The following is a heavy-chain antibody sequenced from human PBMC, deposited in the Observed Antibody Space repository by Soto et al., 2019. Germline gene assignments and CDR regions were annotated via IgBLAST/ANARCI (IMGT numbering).Heavy chain of an antibody. Sequence: VQLVQSGAEVKKPGSSVKVSCKASGGTFSSYAISWVRQAPGQGLEWMGGIIPIFGTANYAQKFQGRVTITANKSTSTAYMELSSLRSEDTAVYYCANALVGSDYGAEYFQHWGQGTLVTVSS. CDR1: GGTFSSYA. CDR2: IIPIFGTA. CDR3: ANALVGSDYGAEYFQH. D-gene: IGHD4-17*01. J-gene: IGHJ1*01. V-gene: IGHV1-69*06.